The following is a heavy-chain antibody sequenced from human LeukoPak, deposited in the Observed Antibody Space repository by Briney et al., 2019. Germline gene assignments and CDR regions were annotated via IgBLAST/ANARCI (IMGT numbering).Heavy chain of an antibody. D-gene: IGHD1-20*01. CDR1: GGSISSGSYY. V-gene: IGHV4-61*02. CDR3: TREITGTGGVGDY. Sequence: SQTLSLTCTVSGGSISSGSYYWSWIRQPAGKGLEWIGRIYTSGSTNYNPSLKNRVTISVDTSKNQFSLKLSSVTAADTAVYYCTREITGTGGVGDYWGQGTLVTVSS. J-gene: IGHJ4*02. CDR2: IYTSGST.